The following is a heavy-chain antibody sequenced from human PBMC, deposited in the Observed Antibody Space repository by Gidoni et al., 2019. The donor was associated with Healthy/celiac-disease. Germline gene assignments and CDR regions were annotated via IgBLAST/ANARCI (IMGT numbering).Heavy chain of an antibody. Sequence: QVQLVESGGGLVKPGGSLRLSCAASGFTFSDYYMSWIRQAPGKGLGWVSYIRSSGSTRYYADSVKGRFTISRDNAKNSLYLQMNSLRSEDTAVYYCASGWDDSYGYYYYYGMDVWGQGTTVTVSS. CDR1: GFTFSDYY. V-gene: IGHV3-11*01. CDR3: ASGWDDSYGYYYYYGMDV. D-gene: IGHD5-18*01. J-gene: IGHJ6*02. CDR2: IRSSGSTR.